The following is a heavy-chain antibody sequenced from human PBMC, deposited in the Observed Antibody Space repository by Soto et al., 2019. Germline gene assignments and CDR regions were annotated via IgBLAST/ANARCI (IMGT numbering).Heavy chain of an antibody. CDR1: GGSISSGGYY. V-gene: IGHV4-31*03. J-gene: IGHJ3*02. Sequence: SETLSLTCTVSGGSISSGGYYWSWIRQHPGKGLEWIGYIYYSGSTYYNPSLKSRVTISVDTSKNQFSLKLSSVTAADTAVYYCARDRGVPAAMGGAFDIWGQGTMVTVSS. CDR2: IYYSGST. CDR3: ARDRGVPAAMGGAFDI. D-gene: IGHD2-2*01.